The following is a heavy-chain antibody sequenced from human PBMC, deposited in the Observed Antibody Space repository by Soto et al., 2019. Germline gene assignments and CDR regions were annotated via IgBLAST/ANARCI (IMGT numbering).Heavy chain of an antibody. V-gene: IGHV4-4*02. D-gene: IGHD6-13*01. CDR1: GGSISSSKW. CDR2: IYHSGST. J-gene: IGHJ5*02. CDR3: ASYIAAAGQDPNNWFDP. Sequence: PSETLSLTCAVSGGSISSSKWWSWVRQPPGKGLEWIGEIYHSGSTNYNPSLKSRDTISVDKSKNQFSLKLSSVTAADTAVYYCASYIAAAGQDPNNWFDPWGQGTLVTVSS.